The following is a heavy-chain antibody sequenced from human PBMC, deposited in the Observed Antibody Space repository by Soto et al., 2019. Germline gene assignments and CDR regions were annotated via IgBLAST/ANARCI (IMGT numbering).Heavy chain of an antibody. Sequence: SETLSLTCTVSGGSISSYYWSWIRQPPGKGLEWIGYIYYSGSTNYNPSLKSRVTISVNTSKNQFSLKLTSVTAADTAVYYCAREAGDLGTRFDPWGQGTLVTVSS. CDR2: IYYSGST. CDR3: AREAGDLGTRFDP. CDR1: GGSISSYY. J-gene: IGHJ5*02. D-gene: IGHD1-26*01. V-gene: IGHV4-59*01.